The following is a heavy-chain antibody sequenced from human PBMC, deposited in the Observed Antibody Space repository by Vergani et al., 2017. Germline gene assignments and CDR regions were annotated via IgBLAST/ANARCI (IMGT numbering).Heavy chain of an antibody. Sequence: QVQLVQSGAEVKKPGASVKVSCKASGYTFTSYGISWVRQAPGQGLEWMGWISAYNGNTNYAQKLQGRVTMTTDTSTSTAYMELSSLRSEDTAVYYCARSNTMVRGVIITPGYYGMDVWGQGTTVTVSS. CDR2: ISAYNGNT. J-gene: IGHJ6*02. CDR1: GYTFTSYG. D-gene: IGHD3-10*01. V-gene: IGHV1-18*01. CDR3: ARSNTMVRGVIITPGYYGMDV.